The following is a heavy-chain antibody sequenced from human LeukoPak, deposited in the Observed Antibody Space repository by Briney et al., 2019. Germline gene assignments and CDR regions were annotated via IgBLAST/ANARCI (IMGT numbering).Heavy chain of an antibody. CDR1: GFTSGFTFSVYE. CDR3: TTITVAAAFDY. D-gene: IGHD6-19*01. V-gene: IGHV3-48*03. Sequence: GGSLRLSCAVSGFTSGFTFSVYEMNWVRQAPGRGLEWVSYISSSGSTKYYADSVKGRFTISRDNAKNSLYLQMNSLRAEDTAVYYCTTITVAAAFDYWGQGTLVTVSS. CDR2: ISSSGSTK. J-gene: IGHJ4*02.